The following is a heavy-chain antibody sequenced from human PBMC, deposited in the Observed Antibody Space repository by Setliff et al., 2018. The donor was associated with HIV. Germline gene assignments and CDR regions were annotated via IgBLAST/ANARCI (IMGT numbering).Heavy chain of an antibody. V-gene: IGHV4-59*08. Sequence: SETLSLTCSVSGGSIGNRAWIRQPPGKGLEWIGYMSNSGSPKYSPSLRDRVIISADTSKNQFSLRLRSVTAADTAIYYCARQAGAYSSSLFDFWGRGILVTGSS. J-gene: IGHJ4*02. CDR3: ARQAGAYSSSLFDF. CDR1: GGSIGN. D-gene: IGHD6-13*01. CDR2: MSNSGSP.